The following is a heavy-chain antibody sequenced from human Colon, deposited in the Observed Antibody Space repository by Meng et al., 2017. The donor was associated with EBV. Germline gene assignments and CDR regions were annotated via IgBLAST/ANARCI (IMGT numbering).Heavy chain of an antibody. CDR3: VRYPRPSVQVLCPADL. J-gene: IGHJ5*02. Sequence: ILALTCAVCGAFFSSSEWTLIRQSLGKGLWCIGESNQSGSTKSSPHSRVTILEDMTKNHFALKMTSVTAADSTVSYCVRYPRPSVQVLCPADLWCQGALVTVSS. CDR1: GAFFSSSE. V-gene: IGHV4-34*01. CDR2: SNQSGST. D-gene: IGHD3-10*02.